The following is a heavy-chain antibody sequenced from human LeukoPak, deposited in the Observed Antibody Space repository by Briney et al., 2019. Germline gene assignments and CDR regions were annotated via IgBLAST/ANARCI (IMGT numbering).Heavy chain of an antibody. CDR2: INRSGSN. D-gene: IGHD2-21*02. CDR3: AREYCGGDCYSHYYYYYMDV. J-gene: IGHJ6*03. CDR1: GGSFSGYY. V-gene: IGHV4-34*01. Sequence: PSETLSLTCAVYGGSFSGYYWSWIRQPPGKGLEWIGEINRSGSNNYNPSLKSRVTISVDTSKNQFSLKLSSVTAADTAVYYCAREYCGGDCYSHYYYYYMDVWGKGTTVTVSS.